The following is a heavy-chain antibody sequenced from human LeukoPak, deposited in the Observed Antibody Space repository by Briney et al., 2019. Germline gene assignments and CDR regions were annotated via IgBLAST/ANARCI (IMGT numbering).Heavy chain of an antibody. CDR2: ISGSGGST. J-gene: IGHJ4*02. CDR1: GFTFDDYG. V-gene: IGHV3-23*01. Sequence: GGSLRLSCAASGFTFDDYGMSWVRQAPGKGLEWVSAISGSGGSTYYADSVKGRFTISRDNSKNTLYLQMNSLRAEDTAVYYCAKGGLGFGELLTCRSWGQGTLVTVSS. D-gene: IGHD3-10*01. CDR3: AKGGLGFGELLTCRS.